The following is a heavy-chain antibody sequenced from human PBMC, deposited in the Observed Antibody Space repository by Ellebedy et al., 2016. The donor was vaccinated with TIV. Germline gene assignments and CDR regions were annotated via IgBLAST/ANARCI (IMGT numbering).Heavy chain of an antibody. CDR2: ISYDGSNK. D-gene: IGHD4-23*01. Sequence: GESLKISCAASGFPFSSYAMHWVRQAPGKWLEWVAVISYDGSNKYYADSVKGRFTISRDNSKNTLYLQMNSLRAEDTAVYYCARGLRWYFFDYWGQGTLVTVSS. V-gene: IGHV3-30-3*01. CDR1: GFPFSSYA. J-gene: IGHJ4*02. CDR3: ARGLRWYFFDY.